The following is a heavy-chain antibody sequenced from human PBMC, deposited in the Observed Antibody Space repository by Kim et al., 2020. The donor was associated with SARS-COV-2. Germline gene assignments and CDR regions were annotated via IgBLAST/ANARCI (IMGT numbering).Heavy chain of an antibody. CDR2: VTYSGVA. J-gene: IGHJ6*01. V-gene: IGHV4-34*01. CDR1: GESFSPNY. CDR3: ARGKPSRPPSIGLSLFYY. Sequence: SETLSLTCAVFGESFSPNYWNWVRQAPGKGLEWIGEVTYSGVASYNASFKGRLTISVDTAKNQFSLRLSSLTAADTAVSYCARGKPSRPPSIGLSLFYY.